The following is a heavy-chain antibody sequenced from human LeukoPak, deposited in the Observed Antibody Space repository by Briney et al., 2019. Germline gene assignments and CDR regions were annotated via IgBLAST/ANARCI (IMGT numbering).Heavy chain of an antibody. V-gene: IGHV3-11*01. Sequence: GGSLRLSCAASGFTFSDYYMSWIRQAPGKGLEWVSYISSSGTGIYYADSVKGRFTISRDNAKNSLYLQMNSLRVEDTALYYCARSGYGDFPDYWGQGTLVTVSS. CDR1: GFTFSDYY. CDR2: ISSSGTGI. D-gene: IGHD4-17*01. J-gene: IGHJ4*02. CDR3: ARSGYGDFPDY.